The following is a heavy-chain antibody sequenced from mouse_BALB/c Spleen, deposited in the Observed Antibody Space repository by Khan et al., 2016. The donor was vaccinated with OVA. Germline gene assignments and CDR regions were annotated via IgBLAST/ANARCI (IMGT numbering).Heavy chain of an antibody. J-gene: IGHJ3*01. V-gene: IGHV5-15*02. Sequence: EVELVESGGGLVQPGGSRKLSCAASGFTFIDYGMAWVRQTPGKGPEWIAFIRSVAYNNYYADTGTGRFTISRENAKNTLYLEMSSLRSEDTARYYCVRGGFAYWGQGTLVTVSA. CDR1: GFTFIDYG. CDR2: IRSVAYNN. CDR3: VRGGFAY.